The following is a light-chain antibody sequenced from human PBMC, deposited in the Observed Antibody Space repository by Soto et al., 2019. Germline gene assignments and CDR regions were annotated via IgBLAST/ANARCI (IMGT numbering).Light chain of an antibody. CDR1: QSVSRN. CDR2: AAS. Sequence: ETVLTQSPATLSVSPGERATLSCRASQSVSRNLAWYQQRPGQAPRLLIDAASTRANSIPARFSGSGSGTEFTLTISSLQSEDFALYCCQQYHNWHNTFGQGTKLEI. J-gene: IGKJ2*01. CDR3: QQYHNWHNT. V-gene: IGKV3-15*01.